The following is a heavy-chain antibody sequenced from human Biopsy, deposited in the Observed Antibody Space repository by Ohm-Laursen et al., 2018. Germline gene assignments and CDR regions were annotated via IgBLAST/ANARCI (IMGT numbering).Heavy chain of an antibody. D-gene: IGHD3-10*01. CDR3: ARGEAGVYDALDI. CDR1: GGSMSSYY. Sequence: SDTLSLTCTVSGGSMSSYYWTWIRQPPGKGLEWIGYIYNSGGTNYNPSLKSRVTISVAVDTSKSQFSLRLSSVTAADTAMYYCARGEAGVYDALDIWGQGTMVIVSS. V-gene: IGHV4-59*07. J-gene: IGHJ3*02. CDR2: IYNSGGT.